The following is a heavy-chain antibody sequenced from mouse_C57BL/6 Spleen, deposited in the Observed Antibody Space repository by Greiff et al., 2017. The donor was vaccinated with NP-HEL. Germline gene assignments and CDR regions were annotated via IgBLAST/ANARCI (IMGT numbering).Heavy chain of an antibody. Sequence: EVQLQQSGPELVKPGASVKISCKASGYSFTGYYMNWVKQSPEKSLEWIGEINPSTGGTTYNQKFKAKATLTVDKSSSTAYMQLKSLTSEDSAVYYCARKNYYGNYAMDYWGQGTSVTVSS. V-gene: IGHV1-42*01. D-gene: IGHD1-1*01. CDR1: GYSFTGYY. CDR2: INPSTGGT. CDR3: ARKNYYGNYAMDY. J-gene: IGHJ4*01.